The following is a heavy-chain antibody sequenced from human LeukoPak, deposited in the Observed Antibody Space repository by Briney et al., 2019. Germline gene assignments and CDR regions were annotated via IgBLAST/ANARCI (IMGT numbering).Heavy chain of an antibody. D-gene: IGHD2-2*01. CDR2: IYPGDSDT. CDR3: ASKRGSCSSNSCSPYYFDY. V-gene: IGHV5-51*01. Sequence: GESLKISCQGSGYSFTTYWIGWVRQMPGKGLEWMGIIYPGDSDTRYSPSFQGQVTISADKSISTAYLQWSSLRASDTAMYYCASKRGSCSSNSCSPYYFDYWGQGTLVSVSS. J-gene: IGHJ4*02. CDR1: GYSFTTYW.